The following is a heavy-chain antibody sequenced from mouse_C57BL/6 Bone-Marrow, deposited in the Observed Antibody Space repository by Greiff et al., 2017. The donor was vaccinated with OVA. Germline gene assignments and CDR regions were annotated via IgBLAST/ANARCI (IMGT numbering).Heavy chain of an antibody. D-gene: IGHD2-3*01. CDR1: GFTFSSYA. CDR2: ISSGGDYI. J-gene: IGHJ4*01. CDR3: ARDGYYARDY. V-gene: IGHV5S21*01. Sequence: EVQVVESGEGLVKPGGSLKLSCAASGFTFSSYAMSWVRQTPEKRLEWVAYISSGGDYIYYADTVKGRFTISRDKARNTLYLQMSSLKCGETAVYYGARDGYYARDYWGQGTSVTVSS.